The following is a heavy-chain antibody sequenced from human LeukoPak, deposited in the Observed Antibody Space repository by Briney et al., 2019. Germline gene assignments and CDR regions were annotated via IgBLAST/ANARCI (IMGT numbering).Heavy chain of an antibody. CDR1: GYTFTGYY. D-gene: IGHD5-24*01. J-gene: IGHJ4*02. CDR3: ARDHEMATTNYFDY. Sequence: ASVRVSCKASGYTFTGYYMHWVRQAPGQGLEWMGWINPNSGGTNYAQKFQGRVTMTRDMSISTAYMELSRLRSDDTAVYYCARDHEMATTNYFDYWGQGTLVTVSS. V-gene: IGHV1-2*02. CDR2: INPNSGGT.